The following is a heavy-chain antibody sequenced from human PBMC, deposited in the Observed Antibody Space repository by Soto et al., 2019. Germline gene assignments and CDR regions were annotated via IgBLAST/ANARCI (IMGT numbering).Heavy chain of an antibody. CDR3: ARRPKAMVVANF. V-gene: IGHV4-30-2*01. CDR1: GGSLTSGTYS. Sequence: SETLSLTCAVSGGSLTSGTYSWNWIRQPPGKGLEWIGYIFPSGTTYYNPSLKSRVSISIDVSKNQFSLNLRSLTAADTAVYYCARRPKAMVVANFWGQGTLVTVSS. D-gene: IGHD2-21*01. J-gene: IGHJ4*02. CDR2: IFPSGTT.